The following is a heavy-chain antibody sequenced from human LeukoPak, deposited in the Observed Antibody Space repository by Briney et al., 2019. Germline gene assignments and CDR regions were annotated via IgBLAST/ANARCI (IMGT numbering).Heavy chain of an antibody. V-gene: IGHV3-23*01. D-gene: IGHD3-22*01. Sequence: PGGPLRLPCAPSGFPFSRYAMSWVPHAPGKALEGVSAISGSGGSTYYADSVKGRHNISRDNSKNTLYLQMNSLRAEDTAVYYCAKVVGGPSGYYYWGQGTLVTVSS. CDR3: AKVVGGPSGYYY. CDR2: ISGSGGST. CDR1: GFPFSRYA. J-gene: IGHJ4*02.